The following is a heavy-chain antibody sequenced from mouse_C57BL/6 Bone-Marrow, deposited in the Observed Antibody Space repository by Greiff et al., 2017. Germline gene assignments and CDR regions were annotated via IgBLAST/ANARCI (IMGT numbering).Heavy chain of an antibody. CDR3: ERHVLYDSYFDY. CDR2: ISNGGGST. Sequence: EVKVVESGGGLVQPGGSLKLSCAASGFTFSDYYMYWVRQTPEKRLEWVAYISNGGGSTYYPDTVKGRFTISRDNAKNTLYLQMSRLKSEDTAMYYCERHVLYDSYFDYWGQGTTLTVSS. D-gene: IGHD2-3*01. J-gene: IGHJ2*01. V-gene: IGHV5-12*01. CDR1: GFTFSDYY.